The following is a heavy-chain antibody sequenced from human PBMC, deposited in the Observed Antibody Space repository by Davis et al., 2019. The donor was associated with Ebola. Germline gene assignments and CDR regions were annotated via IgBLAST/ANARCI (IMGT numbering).Heavy chain of an antibody. CDR3: AKEICGGDCYPDY. CDR2: ISGDGGST. V-gene: IGHV3-43*02. Sequence: GGSLRLSCAASGFTFSSYAMSWVRQAPGKGLEWVSLISGDGGSTYYADSVKGRFTISRDNSKNSLYLQMNSLRTEDTALYYCAKEICGGDCYPDYWGQGTLVTVSS. CDR1: GFTFSSYA. D-gene: IGHD2-21*02. J-gene: IGHJ4*02.